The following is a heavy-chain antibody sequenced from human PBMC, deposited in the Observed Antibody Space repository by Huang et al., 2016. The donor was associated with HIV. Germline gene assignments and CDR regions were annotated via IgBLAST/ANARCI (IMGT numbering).Heavy chain of an antibody. D-gene: IGHD3-3*01. CDR1: GYRFTQYA. CDR2: TNTDTGNP. V-gene: IGHV7-4-1*02. Sequence: GASVKVSCKASGYRFTQYAMKWVRQAPGQGLEWMGWTNTDTGNPTYAKGFTGRFVFSLDASVSTAYLPINSLEAEDTAIYYCARLPYGFGAFDIWGQGTMVTVSS. J-gene: IGHJ3*02. CDR3: ARLPYGFGAFDI.